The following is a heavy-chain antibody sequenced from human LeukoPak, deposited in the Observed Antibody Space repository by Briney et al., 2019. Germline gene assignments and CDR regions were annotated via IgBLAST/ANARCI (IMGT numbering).Heavy chain of an antibody. V-gene: IGHV3-23*01. CDR3: AKDLRYSYDS. Sequence: PGGSLRLPCAASEFTFRSYAMSWVRQAPGKGLEWDSSISGSGDRTYYADCVKGRFTISRDDSKNTLYLQMNSLRAEDTAVYYCAKDLRYSYDSRDQGTLVTVSS. CDR1: EFTFRSYA. CDR2: ISGSGDRT. D-gene: IGHD3-22*01. J-gene: IGHJ4*02.